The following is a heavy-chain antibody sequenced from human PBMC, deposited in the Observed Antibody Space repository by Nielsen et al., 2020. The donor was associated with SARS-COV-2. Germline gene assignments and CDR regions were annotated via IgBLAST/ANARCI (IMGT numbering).Heavy chain of an antibody. CDR2: IYYSGST. D-gene: IGHD5-18*01. V-gene: IGHV4-59*08. CDR3: ARHGDGYSYDYYYGMDV. Sequence: PPGKGLEWIGYIYYSGSTNYNPSLKSRVTISVDTSKNQFSLKLSSVTAADTAVYYCARHGDGYSYDYYYGMDVWGQGTTVTVSS. J-gene: IGHJ6*02.